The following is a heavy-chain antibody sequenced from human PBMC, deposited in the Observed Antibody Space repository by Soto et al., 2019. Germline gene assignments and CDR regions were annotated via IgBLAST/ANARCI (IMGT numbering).Heavy chain of an antibody. D-gene: IGHD2-8*02. CDR1: GFSFSDNL. J-gene: IGHJ3*01. CDR2: INPDNVNT. Sequence: QVQLVQSGAEVRKPGASVNISCRASGFSFSDNLINWVRQAPGQSLEWMGWINPDNVNTRYSQTFQGRVTISRHSSASIAYVEVSDLTSDDTAVYYCARDILSVGPRANDAFDVWGQGTMVTVSS. V-gene: IGHV1-3*01. CDR3: ARDILSVGPRANDAFDV.